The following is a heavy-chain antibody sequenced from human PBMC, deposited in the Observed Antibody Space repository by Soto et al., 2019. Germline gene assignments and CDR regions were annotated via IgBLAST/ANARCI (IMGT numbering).Heavy chain of an antibody. J-gene: IGHJ6*02. D-gene: IGHD3-3*01. Sequence: PSATLSLTCTVSGVSISSGDYYWSWIRQPPGKGLEWIGYIYYSGSTYYNPSLKSRVTISVDTSKNQFSLKLSSVTAADTAVYYCARDRKYYDFWSGYPHYYYYGMDVWGQGTTVTVSS. CDR1: GVSISSGDYY. CDR2: IYYSGST. CDR3: ARDRKYYDFWSGYPHYYYYGMDV. V-gene: IGHV4-30-4*01.